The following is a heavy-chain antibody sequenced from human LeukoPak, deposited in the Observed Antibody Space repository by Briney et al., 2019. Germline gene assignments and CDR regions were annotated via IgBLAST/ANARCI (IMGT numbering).Heavy chain of an antibody. CDR1: GFSISGGYY. V-gene: IGHV4-38-2*02. Sequence: SETLSLTCSVSGFSISGGYYWGWIRQPPGKGLEWLGSIYHSGNTDYNPSLKSRVTMSVDTSKNQFSLKVSSVTAADTAVYYCARVFDSGSQAYFYYMDVWGKGTTVTISS. J-gene: IGHJ6*03. D-gene: IGHD3-10*01. CDR2: IYHSGNT. CDR3: ARVFDSGSQAYFYYMDV.